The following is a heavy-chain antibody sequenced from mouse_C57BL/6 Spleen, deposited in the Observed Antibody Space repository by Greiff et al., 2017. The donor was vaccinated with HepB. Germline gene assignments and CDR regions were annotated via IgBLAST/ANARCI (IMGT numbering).Heavy chain of an antibody. D-gene: IGHD1-1*01. CDR2: IDPSESYT. CDR3: ARRLRAMDD. CDR1: GYTFTSYW. J-gene: IGHJ4*01. Sequence: VQLQQPGAELVMPGASVKLSCKASGYTFTSYWMHWVKQRPGQGLEWIGEIDPSESYTNYNQKFKGKSTLTVDKSSSTAYMQLSSLTSEDSAVYYCARRLRAMDDWGQGTSVTVSS. V-gene: IGHV1-69*01.